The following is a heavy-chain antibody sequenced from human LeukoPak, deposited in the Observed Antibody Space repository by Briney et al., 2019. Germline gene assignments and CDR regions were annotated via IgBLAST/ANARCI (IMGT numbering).Heavy chain of an antibody. V-gene: IGHV3-23*01. J-gene: IGHJ4*02. CDR2: MSGDATNT. D-gene: IGHD6-13*01. CDR3: AKRTSGSSWYSSDS. Sequence: GGSLRLSCAASGFTFSSFAMNWVRQAPGKGLEWVSTMSGDATNTYYADSVKGRFTIYRDNSKNTLFLQMNSLRAEDTAVYYCAKRTSGSSWYSSDSWGQGTLVTVSS. CDR1: GFTFSSFA.